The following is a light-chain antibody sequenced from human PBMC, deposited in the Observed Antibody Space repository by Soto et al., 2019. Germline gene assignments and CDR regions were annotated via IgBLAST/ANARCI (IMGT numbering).Light chain of an antibody. CDR2: GAS. J-gene: IGKJ1*01. CDR3: LQYNNWWT. V-gene: IGKV3-15*01. Sequence: EIVMTQSPATLSVSPGERATLSCRASQSVNSNLAWYQQKPGQAPRLLISGASTRATGIPARFSGSGSETEFTLTISSLQSEDLAVYYCLQYNNWWTFGQGTKVEIK. CDR1: QSVNSN.